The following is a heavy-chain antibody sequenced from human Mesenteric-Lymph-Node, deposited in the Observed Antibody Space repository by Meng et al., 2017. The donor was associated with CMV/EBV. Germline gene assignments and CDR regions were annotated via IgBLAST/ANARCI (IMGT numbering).Heavy chain of an antibody. CDR1: GGSVSSTSYY. CDR2: IYYGGTT. V-gene: IGHV4-31*03. Sequence: SETLSLTCTVSGGSVSSTSYYWSWIRQHPGGGLEWIGYIYYGGTTYYNPSLKSRVSMSLDTSKNQFSLNLRSVTVADTAVYYCARDPSAFGEPTPWDVWGHGTTVTVSS. CDR3: ARDPSAFGEPTPWDV. J-gene: IGHJ6*02. D-gene: IGHD3-10*01.